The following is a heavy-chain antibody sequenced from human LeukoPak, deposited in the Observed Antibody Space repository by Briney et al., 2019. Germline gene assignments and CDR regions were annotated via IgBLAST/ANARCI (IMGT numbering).Heavy chain of an antibody. CDR2: ISSSSSTI. CDR1: GSTFSSYS. CDR3: ARDSYCGGDCYLGGDDAFDI. D-gene: IGHD2-21*02. Sequence: GGSLRLSCAASGSTFSSYSMNWVRQAPGKGLEWVSYISSSSSTIYYADSVKGRFTISRDNAKNSLYLQMNSLRAEDTAVYYCARDSYCGGDCYLGGDDAFDIWGQGTMVTVSS. V-gene: IGHV3-48*01. J-gene: IGHJ3*02.